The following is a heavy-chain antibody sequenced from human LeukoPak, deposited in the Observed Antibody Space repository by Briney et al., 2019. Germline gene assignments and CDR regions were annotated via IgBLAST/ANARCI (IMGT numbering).Heavy chain of an antibody. CDR1: GFTFSSYA. V-gene: IGHV3-23*01. J-gene: IGHJ4*02. Sequence: PGGSLRLSCAASGFTFSSYAMSWVRQAPGKGLEWVSAISGSGGSTYYADSVKGRFTISRDNSKNTLYLQMNSLRAEDTAVYYCAKDTVIAGLHLGELSLPNYFDYWGQGTLVTVSS. CDR3: AKDTVIAGLHLGELSLPNYFDY. D-gene: IGHD3-16*02. CDR2: ISGSGGST.